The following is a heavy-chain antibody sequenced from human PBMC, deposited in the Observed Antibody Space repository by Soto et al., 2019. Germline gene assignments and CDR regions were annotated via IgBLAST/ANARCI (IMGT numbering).Heavy chain of an antibody. D-gene: IGHD3-9*01. CDR1: GYTFTSYA. V-gene: IGHV1-3*01. Sequence: ASVKVSCKASGYTFTSYAMHWVRQAPGQRLEWMGWINAGNGNTKYSQKFQGRVTITRDTSASTAYMELSSLRSEDTAVYYCARGPYFDWLLTYYFDYWGQGTLVTVYS. CDR2: INAGNGNT. CDR3: ARGPYFDWLLTYYFDY. J-gene: IGHJ4*02.